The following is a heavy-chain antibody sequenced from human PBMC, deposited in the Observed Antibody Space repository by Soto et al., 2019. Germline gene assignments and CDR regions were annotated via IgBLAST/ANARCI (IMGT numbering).Heavy chain of an antibody. V-gene: IGHV4-30-4*01. CDR3: ARDSDFWSGYIPRSGYYYGMDV. CDR1: GGSISSGYYY. D-gene: IGHD3-3*01. Sequence: SETLSLTCSVSGGSISSGYYYWSWIRQPPGKGLEWIGYIYNSGSTYYNPSLKSRVTISVDTSKNQFSLKLSSVTAADTAVYYCARDSDFWSGYIPRSGYYYGMDVWGQGTTVTVSS. CDR2: IYNSGST. J-gene: IGHJ6*02.